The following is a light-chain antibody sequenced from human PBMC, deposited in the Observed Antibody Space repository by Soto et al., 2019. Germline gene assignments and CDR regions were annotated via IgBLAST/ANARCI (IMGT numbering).Light chain of an antibody. CDR2: EVS. Sequence: QSAPTQPASVSGSPGQSITISCTGTSSDVGSYNLVSWYQQHPGKAPKLMIYEVSKRPSGVSNRFSGSKSGNTASLTISGLQAEDEADYYCCSYAGSSTSLYVFGTGTKVTVL. V-gene: IGLV2-23*02. CDR3: CSYAGSSTSLYV. CDR1: SSDVGSYNL. J-gene: IGLJ1*01.